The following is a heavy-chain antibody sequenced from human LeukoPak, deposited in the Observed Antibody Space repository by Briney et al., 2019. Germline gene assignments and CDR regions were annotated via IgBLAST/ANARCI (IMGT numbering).Heavy chain of an antibody. Sequence: GRSLRLSCAASGFTFDDYAMHWVRQVPGKGLEWVSGITWNSGSTGYADSVKGRFTISRDNAKNSLYLQMNSLRAEGTALYYCAREAEYYGSGSYLNYFDYWGQGTLVTVSS. D-gene: IGHD3-10*01. CDR3: AREAEYYGSGSYLNYFDY. CDR2: ITWNSGST. J-gene: IGHJ4*02. V-gene: IGHV3-9*01. CDR1: GFTFDDYA.